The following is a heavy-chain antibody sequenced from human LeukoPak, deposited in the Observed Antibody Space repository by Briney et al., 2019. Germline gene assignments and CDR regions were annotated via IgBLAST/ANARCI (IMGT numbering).Heavy chain of an antibody. CDR2: ISSDGSST. CDR1: GFTFSSHW. Sequence: GGSLCLSCAASGFTFSSHWMHWVRQAPGKGLVWVTRISSDGSSTSYADSVKGRFTISRDNAKNTLFLQMSSLRAEDTAVYYCASLDRQRNYWYFDLWGRGTLVTVSS. CDR3: ASLDRQRNYWYFDL. D-gene: IGHD1-1*01. V-gene: IGHV3-74*01. J-gene: IGHJ2*01.